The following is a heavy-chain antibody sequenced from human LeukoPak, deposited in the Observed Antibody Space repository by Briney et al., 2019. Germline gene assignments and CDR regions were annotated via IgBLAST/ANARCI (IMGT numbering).Heavy chain of an antibody. CDR3: AKDRDWNYFDY. J-gene: IGHJ4*02. CDR2: TYTGGNS. CDR1: GFTVSSIH. V-gene: IGHV3-53*05. D-gene: IGHD3/OR15-3a*01. Sequence: GGSLRLSCAASGFTVSSIHMVWVRQAPGKGLEWVSVTYTGGNSYYADSVKGRFTISRDNSKNTLYLQMNSLRAEDTAVYYCAKDRDWNYFDYWGQGTLVTVSS.